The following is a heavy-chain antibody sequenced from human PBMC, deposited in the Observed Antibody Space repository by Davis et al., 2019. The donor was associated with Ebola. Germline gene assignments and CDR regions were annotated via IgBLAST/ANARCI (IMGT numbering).Heavy chain of an antibody. CDR3: ARGGVAYSDLDY. V-gene: IGHV1-8*01. D-gene: IGHD2-21*01. CDR2: INPNSGNT. CDR1: GYTFTSYD. Sequence: ASVKVSCKASGYTFTSYDINWVRQATGQGLEWMGWINPNSGNTGYAQKFQGRVTMTRENSISTAYMELSSLRSEDTAVYYCARGGVAYSDLDYWGQGTLVAVSS. J-gene: IGHJ4*02.